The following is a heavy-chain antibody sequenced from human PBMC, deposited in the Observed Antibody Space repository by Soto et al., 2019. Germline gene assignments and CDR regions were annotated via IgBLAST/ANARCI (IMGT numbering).Heavy chain of an antibody. Sequence: QVQLVESGGGVVQPGRSLRLSCAASGFVFGNYAMHWVRQAPGKGPEWMTVIGHDGINKYYADSVRGRFTISRDDSKNTLYLQMNSLRVEDSAVYYCARDPVPGAPDYYDHWGQGTLVTVSS. CDR3: ARDPVPGAPDYYDH. D-gene: IGHD4-17*01. V-gene: IGHV3-30*04. CDR2: IGHDGINK. CDR1: GFVFGNYA. J-gene: IGHJ4*02.